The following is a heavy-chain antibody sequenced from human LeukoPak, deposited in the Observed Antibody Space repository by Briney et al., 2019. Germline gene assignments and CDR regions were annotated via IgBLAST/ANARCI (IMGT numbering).Heavy chain of an antibody. J-gene: IGHJ4*02. V-gene: IGHV3-74*01. CDR3: AKDGIAAVDFDY. CDR1: GFAFSTYW. Sequence: GGSLRLSCAASGFAFSTYWMHWVRQAPGKGLVWVSRVNGDGSSTNYADSVKGRFTISRDNAKNTLYPQMNSLRAGDTAVCYCAKDGIAAVDFDYWGQGILVTVSS. CDR2: VNGDGSST. D-gene: IGHD6-13*01.